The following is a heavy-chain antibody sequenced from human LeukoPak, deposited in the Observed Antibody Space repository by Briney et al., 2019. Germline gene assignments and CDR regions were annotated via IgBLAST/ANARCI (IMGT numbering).Heavy chain of an antibody. Sequence: GGPLRLSCAASGFTFSSYPMSWVRQAPGKGLEWVSGISGGGGRTYYAESVKARFTISRDNSKNTLYLQMNSLRAEDTAVYYCAGQWLSLGAFDMWGQGTMVTVSS. CDR3: AGQWLSLGAFDM. CDR2: ISGGGGRT. J-gene: IGHJ3*02. D-gene: IGHD6-19*01. V-gene: IGHV3-23*01. CDR1: GFTFSSYP.